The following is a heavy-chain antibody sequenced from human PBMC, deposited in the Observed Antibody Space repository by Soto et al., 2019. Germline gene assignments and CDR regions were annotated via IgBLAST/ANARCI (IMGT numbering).Heavy chain of an antibody. V-gene: IGHV3-15*01. J-gene: IGHJ4*02. Sequence: WGSPRISWSSSVFTSSNAPMPSVRQARGKGLEWVARLKGKTDGGTTDYAAPVKGRFTVSSDDSKNTLYLQMNSLKTDDTAVYYGATGYYGSGSYLVHWGRGTLVTVSS. CDR1: VFTSSNAP. CDR3: ATGYYGSGSYLVH. D-gene: IGHD3-10*01. CDR2: LKGKTDGGTT.